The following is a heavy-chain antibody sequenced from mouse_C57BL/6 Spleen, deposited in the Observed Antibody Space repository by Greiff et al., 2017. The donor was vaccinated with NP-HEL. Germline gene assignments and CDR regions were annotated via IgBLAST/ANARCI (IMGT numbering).Heavy chain of an antibody. J-gene: IGHJ4*01. D-gene: IGHD4-1*01. Sequence: VQLQQSGPELVKPGASVKISCKASGYTFTDYYMNWVKQSHGKSLEWIGDINPNNGGTSYNQKFKGKATLTVDKSSSTAYMELRSLTSEDSAVYYCARISLGRGDYWGQGTSVIVSS. CDR1: GYTFTDYY. V-gene: IGHV1-26*01. CDR2: INPNNGGT. CDR3: ARISLGRGDY.